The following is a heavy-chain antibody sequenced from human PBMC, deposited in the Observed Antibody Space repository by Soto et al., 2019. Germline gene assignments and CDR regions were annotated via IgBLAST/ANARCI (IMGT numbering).Heavy chain of an antibody. J-gene: IGHJ4*02. CDR3: ARGTGCEGCFDS. CDR1: AGTLRNYA. D-gene: IGHD2-2*01. Sequence: QVRLVQSGAEVKRPGSSVKVSCKASAGTLRNYAIGWVRQAPGQGLEWMGGIILPFGTPNYVQKFQGRVIISEDESMTTAFVELSGLRSEDTAVYYCARGTGCEGCFDSWGRGTLVTVS. V-gene: IGHV1-69*12. CDR2: IILPFGTP.